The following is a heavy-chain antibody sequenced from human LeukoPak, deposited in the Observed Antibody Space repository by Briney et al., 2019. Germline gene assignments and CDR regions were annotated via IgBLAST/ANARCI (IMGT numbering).Heavy chain of an antibody. CDR1: GYIFNSYG. CDR2: INTYSGDT. CDR3: VRIDHGSYDY. D-gene: IGHD2-2*03. J-gene: IGHJ4*02. Sequence: GASVKVSCKASGYIFNSYGISWVRQAPGQGLEWMAWINTYSGDTNYAKNLQGRVTVTTHTSTSTAYMELKSLRSDDTAVYYCVRIDHGSYDYWGQGTLVTVSS. V-gene: IGHV1-18*01.